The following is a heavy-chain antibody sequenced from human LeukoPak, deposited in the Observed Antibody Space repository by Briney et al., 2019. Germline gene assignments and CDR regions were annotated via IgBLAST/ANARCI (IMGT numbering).Heavy chain of an antibody. Sequence: PGRSLRLSCAASGLTFSSYGMHWVRQAPGKGLEWVAVISYDGSNKYYADSVKGRFTISRDNSKNTLYLQMNSLRAEDTAVYYCAKGGDSSGYYLDYWGQGTLVTVSS. CDR1: GLTFSSYG. J-gene: IGHJ4*02. V-gene: IGHV3-30*18. CDR3: AKGGDSSGYYLDY. CDR2: ISYDGSNK. D-gene: IGHD3-22*01.